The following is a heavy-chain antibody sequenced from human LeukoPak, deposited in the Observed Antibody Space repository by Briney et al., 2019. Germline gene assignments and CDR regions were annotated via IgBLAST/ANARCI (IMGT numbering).Heavy chain of an antibody. Sequence: PSQTLSLTCTVSGGSISSGDYYWSWIRQPPGKGLEWIGYIYYSGSTYYNPSLKSRVTISVDTSKNQFSLMLSSVTAADTAVYYCARYSAPVTSIDYWGQGTLVTVSS. CDR2: IYYSGST. CDR3: ARYSAPVTSIDY. V-gene: IGHV4-30-4*01. J-gene: IGHJ4*02. D-gene: IGHD2-21*02. CDR1: GGSISSGDYY.